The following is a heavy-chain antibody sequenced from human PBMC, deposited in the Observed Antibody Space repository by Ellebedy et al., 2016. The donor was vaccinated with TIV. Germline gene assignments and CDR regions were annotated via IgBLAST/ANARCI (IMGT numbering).Heavy chain of an antibody. CDR3: ARAGDRIGTYYLVH. J-gene: IGHJ4*02. D-gene: IGHD1-26*01. CDR1: GFSFSDYY. CDR2: ISSGAYSK. V-gene: IGHV3-11*01. Sequence: GGSLRLXXAASGFSFSDYYMSWIRQAPGKGLEWVSHISSGAYSKYYADSAKGRFTVSRDNAKNSLFLQMNSLRAEDTAVYYCARAGDRIGTYYLVHWGQGTLVTVSS.